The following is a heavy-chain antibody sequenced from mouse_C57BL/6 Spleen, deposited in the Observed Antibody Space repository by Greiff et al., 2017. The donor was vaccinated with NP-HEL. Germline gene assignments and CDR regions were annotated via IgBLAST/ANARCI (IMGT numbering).Heavy chain of an antibody. Sequence: QVQLQQSGPELVKPGASVKISCKASGYSFTSYYIHWVKQRPGQGLEWIGWIYPGSGNTKYNEKFKGKATLTADTSSSTAYMQLSSLTSEDSAVYYGARGTLAWYFDYWGQGTTLTVSS. V-gene: IGHV1-66*01. D-gene: IGHD3-3*01. CDR1: GYSFTSYY. CDR3: ARGTLAWYFDY. CDR2: IYPGSGNT. J-gene: IGHJ2*01.